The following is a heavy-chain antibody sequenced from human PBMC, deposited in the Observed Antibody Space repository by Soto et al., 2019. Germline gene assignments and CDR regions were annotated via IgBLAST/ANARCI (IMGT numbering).Heavy chain of an antibody. Sequence: ASVKVSCKASGYTFTSYGISWVRQAPGQGLEWMGWISAYNGNTNYAQKLQGRVTMTTDTSTSTAYMELRSLRSDDTAVYYCARVRDSRSWSDFDYWGQGTLVTVSS. V-gene: IGHV1-18*01. CDR3: ARVRDSRSWSDFDY. CDR1: GYTFTSYG. D-gene: IGHD6-13*01. CDR2: ISAYNGNT. J-gene: IGHJ4*02.